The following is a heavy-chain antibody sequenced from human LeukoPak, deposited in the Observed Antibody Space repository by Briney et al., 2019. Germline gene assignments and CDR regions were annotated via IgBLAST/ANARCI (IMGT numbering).Heavy chain of an antibody. J-gene: IGHJ4*02. V-gene: IGHV3-21*01. Sequence: GGSLRLSCAASGFTFSSYSMNWVRQAPGKGLEWVSSISSSSSYIYYADSVKGRFTISRDNAKNSLYLQMNSLRAEDTAVYYCARDREVGSSGYYFDDWGQGTLVTVSS. D-gene: IGHD3-22*01. CDR1: GFTFSSYS. CDR3: ARDREVGSSGYYFDD. CDR2: ISSSSSYI.